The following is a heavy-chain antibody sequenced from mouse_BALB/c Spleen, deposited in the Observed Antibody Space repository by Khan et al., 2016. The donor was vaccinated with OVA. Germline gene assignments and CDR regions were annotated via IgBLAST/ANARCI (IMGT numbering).Heavy chain of an antibody. CDR3: ARRYDFFAS. CDR1: GYSFTLYY. V-gene: IGHV1-26*01. Sequence: VQLQQSGPDLVKPGASVKMSCKASGYSFTLYYMSWVKQSHGKSLEWIGRFNPNTDNINYNQEFKGKAILTVDKSSNTAYMEFRSLTSEESAVYFCARRYDFFASWGQGTLVTVSA. CDR2: FNPNTDNI. D-gene: IGHD2-14*01. J-gene: IGHJ3*01.